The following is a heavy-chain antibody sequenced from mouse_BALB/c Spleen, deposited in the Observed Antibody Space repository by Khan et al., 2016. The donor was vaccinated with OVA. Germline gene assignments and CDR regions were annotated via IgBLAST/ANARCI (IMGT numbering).Heavy chain of an antibody. CDR1: GYSITSGYA. V-gene: IGHV3-2*02. Sequence: EVQLQESGPGLVKPSQSLSLTCTVTGYSITSGYAWNWIRQFPGNKLEWMGYISYNGGTSYNPSLKSRISITRDTSKNQFFLQLNSVTTEDTATYYCARGNYYGYYFDYWGQGTPLTVSS. J-gene: IGHJ2*01. CDR3: ARGNYYGYYFDY. D-gene: IGHD1-1*01. CDR2: ISYNGGT.